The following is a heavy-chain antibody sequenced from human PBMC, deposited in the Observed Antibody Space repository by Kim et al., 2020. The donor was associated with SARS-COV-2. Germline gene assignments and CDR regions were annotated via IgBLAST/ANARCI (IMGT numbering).Heavy chain of an antibody. V-gene: IGHV1-46*01. J-gene: IGHJ4*02. D-gene: IGHD3-22*01. Sequence: KFQGRVTMTRDTSTSTVYMELSSLRSEDTAVYYCARDWGRYYDSSGYFDYWGQGTLVTVSS. CDR3: ARDWGRYYDSSGYFDY.